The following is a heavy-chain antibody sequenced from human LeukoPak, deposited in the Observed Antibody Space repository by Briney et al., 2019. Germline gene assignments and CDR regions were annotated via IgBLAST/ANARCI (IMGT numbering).Heavy chain of an antibody. Sequence: PSQTLSLTCSVSGGSISRSDYYWSWIRQPPGKGLEWIGEINHSGSTNYNPSLKSRVTISVDTSKNQFSLKLSSVTAADTAVYYCARGFYDILTGYYPTLDYWGQGTLVTVSS. CDR2: INHSGST. D-gene: IGHD3-9*01. CDR1: GGSISRSDYY. CDR3: ARGFYDILTGYYPTLDY. J-gene: IGHJ4*02. V-gene: IGHV4-30-4*01.